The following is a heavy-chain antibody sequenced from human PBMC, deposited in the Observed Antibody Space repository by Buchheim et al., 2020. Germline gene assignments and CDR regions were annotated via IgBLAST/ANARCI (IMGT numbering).Heavy chain of an antibody. CDR2: IYYSGST. V-gene: IGHV4-59*08. CDR3: ARTELLWFGELLGGGAMDV. Sequence: QVQLQESGPGLVKPSETLSLTCTVSGGSISSYYWSWIRQPPGKGLEWIGYIYYSGSTNYNPSLKSRVTISVDTSKNQFSLKLSSVTAADTAVYYCARTELLWFGELLGGGAMDVWGQGTT. D-gene: IGHD3-10*01. CDR1: GGSISSYY. J-gene: IGHJ6*02.